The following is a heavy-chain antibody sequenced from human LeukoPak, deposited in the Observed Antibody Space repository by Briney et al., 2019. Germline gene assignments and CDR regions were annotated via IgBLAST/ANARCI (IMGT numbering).Heavy chain of an antibody. V-gene: IGHV1-69*04. D-gene: IGHD3-22*01. CDR1: GGTFSSYA. CDR2: IIPILGIA. Sequence: SVKVSCKASGGTFSSYAISWVRQAPGQGLEWMGRIIPILGIANYAQKFQGRVTITADKSTSTAYMELSSLRSEDTAVYYCARVTSSYDSNGYRPFDYWGQGTLVTVSS. CDR3: ARVTSSYDSNGYRPFDY. J-gene: IGHJ4*02.